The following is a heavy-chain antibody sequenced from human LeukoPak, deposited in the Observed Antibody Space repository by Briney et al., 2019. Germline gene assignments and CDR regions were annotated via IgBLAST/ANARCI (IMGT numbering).Heavy chain of an antibody. J-gene: IGHJ6*02. Sequence: RGESLKISCKGSGYSFTNYWISWVRQMPGKGLEWMGRIDPTDSYSNYSPSLKGHVTISADKSISTAYLQWSNLEASDTGMYYCARRGFYFYGLDVWGQGTTVTVSS. CDR1: GYSFTNYW. V-gene: IGHV5-10-1*01. CDR3: ARRGFYFYGLDV. CDR2: IDPTDSYS.